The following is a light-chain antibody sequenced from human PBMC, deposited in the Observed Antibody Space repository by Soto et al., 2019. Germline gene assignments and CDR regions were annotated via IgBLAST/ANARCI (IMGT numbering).Light chain of an antibody. V-gene: IGKV1-5*01. J-gene: IGKJ1*01. CDR2: DAS. Sequence: DIQLTQSPSTLSASVGDRVIITCRASQDIYSWVAWYQQKPGKAPKFLIYDASILQSGVPSRFSGSGSGTEFTLTISSLQPDDFATYYCQRYNSNSRTFGQGTTVYFK. CDR3: QRYNSNSRT. CDR1: QDIYSW.